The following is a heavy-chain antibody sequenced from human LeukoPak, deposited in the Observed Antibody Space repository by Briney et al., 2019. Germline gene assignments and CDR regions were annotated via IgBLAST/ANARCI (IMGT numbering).Heavy chain of an antibody. Sequence: EASVKVSCKASGGTFSRYAISWVRQAPGQGLEWMGGITPIFGIPNYAQKFQGRVTITADESTSTAYMELSSLRFEDTAVYYCARDSEHYYGLGNYYKYYYYMDVWGKGTTVTISS. J-gene: IGHJ6*03. CDR2: ITPIFGIP. V-gene: IGHV1-69*01. CDR3: ARDSEHYYGLGNYYKYYYYMDV. D-gene: IGHD3-10*01. CDR1: GGTFSRYA.